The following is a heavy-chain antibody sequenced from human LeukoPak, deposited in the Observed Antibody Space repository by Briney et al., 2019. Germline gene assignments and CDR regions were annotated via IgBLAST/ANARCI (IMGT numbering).Heavy chain of an antibody. CDR2: ISDSGGRT. D-gene: IGHD6-19*01. Sequence: GGSLRLPCAASGFPFSSYAMSWVRQAPGEGLEWVSSISDSGGRTDYADSVKGGFTISRDNSNTTFYLQINSLRVGDTAVYYCTKEPSGSGWSYTQYFQHWGQGTLVTVSS. V-gene: IGHV3-23*01. J-gene: IGHJ1*01. CDR1: GFPFSSYA. CDR3: TKEPSGSGWSYTQYFQH.